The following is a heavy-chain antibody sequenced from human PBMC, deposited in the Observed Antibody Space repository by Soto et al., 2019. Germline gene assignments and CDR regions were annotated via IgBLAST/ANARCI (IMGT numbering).Heavy chain of an antibody. CDR2: IYPGDSDT. J-gene: IGHJ6*02. CDR1: GYSFTSYW. V-gene: IGHV5-51*01. CDR3: ARHHYYYYGMDV. Sequence: RGESRKISCKGSGYSFTSYWIGWVRQMPGKGLEWMGLIYPGDSDTRYSPSFKGQVTISADKSISTAYLQWSSLKASDTAMYYCARHHYYYYGMDVWGQGTPVTVSS.